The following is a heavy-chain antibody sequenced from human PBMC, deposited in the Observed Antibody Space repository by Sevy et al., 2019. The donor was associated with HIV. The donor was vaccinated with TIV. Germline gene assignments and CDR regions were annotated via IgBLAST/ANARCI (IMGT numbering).Heavy chain of an antibody. D-gene: IGHD6-13*01. CDR1: GFTFGDYY. J-gene: IGHJ4*02. V-gene: IGHV3-49*04. Sequence: GGSLRLSCTASGFTFGDYYMSWVRQAPGKGLEWVAFLKSDVYGGTVDHAASVRGRFVISRDDSKTIAYLQMNDLKTKDTGVYYCTRWKAAQSIFDYWGQGALVTVSS. CDR2: LKSDVYGGTV. CDR3: TRWKAAQSIFDY.